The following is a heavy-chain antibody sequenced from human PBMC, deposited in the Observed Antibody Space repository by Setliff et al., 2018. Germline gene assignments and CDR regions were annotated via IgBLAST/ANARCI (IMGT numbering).Heavy chain of an antibody. CDR1: GGSISTYY. J-gene: IGHJ3*02. CDR3: ARDTRVRDSSSVPSDTFDI. V-gene: IGHV4-59*01. Sequence: SETLSLTCSVSGGSISTYYWSWIRQPPGKGLEWIGNINYSGNSNYIPSLKSRATISVDTPKNQFSLKLSSVTAADTAVYYCARDTRVRDSSSVPSDTFDIWGRGTMVTVSS. CDR2: INYSGNS. D-gene: IGHD2-15*01.